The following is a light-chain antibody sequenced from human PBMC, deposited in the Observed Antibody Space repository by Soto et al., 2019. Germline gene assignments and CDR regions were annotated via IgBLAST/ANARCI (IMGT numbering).Light chain of an antibody. CDR3: QHYNNYPFT. CDR1: QNISTY. J-gene: IGKJ3*01. V-gene: IGKV1-5*03. Sequence: DFQMTQSPSTLSASVGDRVSLTCRASQNISTYLAWHQQRPGKAPKVLIYQASNLESGVPSRFSGSGSGTEFSLTISSLQPDDFATYYCQHYNNYPFTFGPGTKVDIK. CDR2: QAS.